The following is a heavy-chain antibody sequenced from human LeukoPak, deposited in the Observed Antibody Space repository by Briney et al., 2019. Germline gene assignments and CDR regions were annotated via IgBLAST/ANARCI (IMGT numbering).Heavy chain of an antibody. CDR2: MNPNSGNT. CDR3: ARGKRYQLLSPSFEKYYYYYMDV. V-gene: IGHV1-8*01. D-gene: IGHD2-2*01. J-gene: IGHJ6*03. CDR1: GYTFTSYD. Sequence: GASVKVSRRAPGYTFTSYDINWVRHATGQGLEWMGWMNPNSGNTGYAQKFQGRVTMTRDTSISTAYLELSSLRSEETAVYYCARGKRYQLLSPSFEKYYYYYMDVWGKGTTVTVSS.